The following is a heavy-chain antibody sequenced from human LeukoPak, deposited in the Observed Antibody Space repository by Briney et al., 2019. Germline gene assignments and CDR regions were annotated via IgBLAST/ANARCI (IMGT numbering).Heavy chain of an antibody. CDR3: AELGITMIGGV. Sequence: GGSLRLSCEASGFLFKTYGMNWVRQAPGKGLEWISSISSLGFAISYADSVQGRFIISRDNGKNSLYLQMNSLRAEDTAVYYCAELGITMIGGVWGKGTTVTISS. CDR2: ISSLGFAI. D-gene: IGHD3-10*02. CDR1: GFLFKTYG. V-gene: IGHV3-48*03. J-gene: IGHJ6*04.